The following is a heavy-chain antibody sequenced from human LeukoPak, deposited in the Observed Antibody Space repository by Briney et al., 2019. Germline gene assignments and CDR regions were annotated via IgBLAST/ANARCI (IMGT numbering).Heavy chain of an antibody. CDR2: IKQDGSEK. CDR3: GRCAGTPQYYYYYYYMDV. D-gene: IGHD1/OR15-1a*01. Sequence: GGSLRLSCAASGFTFSSYWMSWVRQAPGKGLEWVANIKQDGSEKYYVDSVKGRFTISRDNAKNSLYLQMNNLRPEDTAVYYCGRCAGTPQYYYYYYYMDVWGKGTTVTVSS. J-gene: IGHJ6*03. V-gene: IGHV3-7*01. CDR1: GFTFSSYW.